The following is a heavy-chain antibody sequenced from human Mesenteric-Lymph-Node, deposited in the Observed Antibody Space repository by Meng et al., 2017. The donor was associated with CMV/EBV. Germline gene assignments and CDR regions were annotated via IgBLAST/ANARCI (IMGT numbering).Heavy chain of an antibody. J-gene: IGHJ2*01. Sequence: AMHWFRQAPGKGLEWVAVISYDGSNEYYADSVRGRFTISRDNSKNTLYLQMSSLTPGDTAVYYCARGFLVVVAATPSPNGPTFFDLWGRGTLVTVSS. V-gene: IGHV3-30-3*01. CDR2: ISYDGSNE. CDR1: A. CDR3: ARGFLVVVAATPSPNGPTFFDL. D-gene: IGHD2-15*01.